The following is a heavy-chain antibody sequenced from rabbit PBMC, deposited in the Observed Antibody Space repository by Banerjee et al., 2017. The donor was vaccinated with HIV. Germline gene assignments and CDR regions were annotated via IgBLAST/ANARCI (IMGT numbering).Heavy chain of an antibody. CDR3: ARGTYGYAGYAPNL. J-gene: IGHJ4*01. CDR2: IYAGSSGST. V-gene: IGHV1S45*01. CDR1: GFSFSSSYW. D-gene: IGHD6-1*01. Sequence: QEQLEESGGDLVKPEGSLTITCTASGFSFSSSYWICWVRQAPGKGLEWIACIYAGSSGSTYYASWAKGRFTISKTSSTTVTLQMTSLTAADTATYFCARGTYGYAGYAPNLWGPGPSSPS.